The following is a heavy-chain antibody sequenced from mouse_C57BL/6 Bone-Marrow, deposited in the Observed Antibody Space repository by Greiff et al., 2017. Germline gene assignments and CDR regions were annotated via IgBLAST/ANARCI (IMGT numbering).Heavy chain of an antibody. CDR1: GYTFTSYW. V-gene: IGHV1-59*01. D-gene: IGHD1-1*01. CDR3: ASLITTVVATGAMDY. J-gene: IGHJ4*01. Sequence: QVQLQQPGAELVRPGTSVKLSCKASGYTFTSYWMHWVKQRPGQGLEWIGVIDPSDSYTNYNQQFKGKATLTVDTSSSTAYMQLSSLTSEDSAVYYCASLITTVVATGAMDYWGQGTSVTVSS. CDR2: IDPSDSYT.